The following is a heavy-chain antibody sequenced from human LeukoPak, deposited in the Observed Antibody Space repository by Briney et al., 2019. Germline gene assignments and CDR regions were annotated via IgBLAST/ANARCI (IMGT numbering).Heavy chain of an antibody. Sequence: GGSLRHSCAASGFTFDNYGMSWVRQAPGKGLEWVSGISWNGGSTGYADSVKGRFTISRDNAKNSLYLQMNSLRAEDTAFYYCATGYCTTTSCYAIHYWGQGTLVTVPS. CDR3: ATGYCTTTSCYAIHY. CDR2: ISWNGGST. D-gene: IGHD2-2*01. J-gene: IGHJ4*02. V-gene: IGHV3-20*04. CDR1: GFTFDNYG.